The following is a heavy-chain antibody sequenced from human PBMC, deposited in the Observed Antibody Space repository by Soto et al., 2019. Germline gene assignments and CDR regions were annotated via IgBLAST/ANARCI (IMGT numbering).Heavy chain of an antibody. J-gene: IGHJ4*02. CDR1: GFTFSSYS. CDR3: ARIGRLRGGAY. Sequence: EVQLVESGGGLVQPGGSLRLSCAASGFTFSSYSMNWVRQAPGKGLEWVSYISSSSSTIYYADSVKGRFTISRDNAKNSLYLQMNSLRAEHTAVYYCARIGRLRGGAYWGQGTLVTVSS. V-gene: IGHV3-48*01. D-gene: IGHD4-17*01. CDR2: ISSSSSTI.